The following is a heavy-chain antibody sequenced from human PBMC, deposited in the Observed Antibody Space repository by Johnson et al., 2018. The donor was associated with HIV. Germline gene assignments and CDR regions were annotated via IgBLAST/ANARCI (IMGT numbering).Heavy chain of an antibody. D-gene: IGHD3-10*01. CDR2: ISYDGSNK. CDR3: AKTRMGGILDAFDL. J-gene: IGHJ3*01. V-gene: IGHV3-30*04. Sequence: QVQLVESGGGVVQPGRSLRLSCAVSGFTFSSYAMHWVRQAPGEGLEWVAVISYDGSNKYYADSVKGRFTISRDNSKNTLYLQMNSLRAEDTAVYYCAKTRMGGILDAFDLWGQGTMVIVS. CDR1: GFTFSSYA.